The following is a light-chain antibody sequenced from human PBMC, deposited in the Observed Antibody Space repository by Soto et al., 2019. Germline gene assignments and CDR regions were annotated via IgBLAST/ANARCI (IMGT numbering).Light chain of an antibody. J-gene: IGLJ7*01. V-gene: IGLV2-23*01. CDR3: CSYAGSQAV. CDR1: SSDVGSYNI. CDR2: ERS. Sequence: QSALTQPASVSGSHGQSITISCTGTSSDVGSYNIVSWYQQHPGKAPKLMIYERSKRPSGVSNRSSGSKTGNTASLTISVLQAADVADSYGCSYAGSQAVFGGGTQLPVL.